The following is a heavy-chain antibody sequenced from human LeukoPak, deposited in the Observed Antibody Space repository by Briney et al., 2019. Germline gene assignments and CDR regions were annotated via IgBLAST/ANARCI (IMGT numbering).Heavy chain of an antibody. CDR3: AKVERYCSSTSCYTRGYYYGMDV. D-gene: IGHD2-2*02. Sequence: GGSLRLSCAASGFTFSSHPMTWVRQAPGKGLEWVAVISYDGSNKYYADSVKGRFTISRDNSKNTLYLQMNSLRAEDTAVYYCAKVERYCSSTSCYTRGYYYGMDVWGQGTTVTVSS. CDR2: ISYDGSNK. CDR1: GFTFSSHP. V-gene: IGHV3-30*18. J-gene: IGHJ6*02.